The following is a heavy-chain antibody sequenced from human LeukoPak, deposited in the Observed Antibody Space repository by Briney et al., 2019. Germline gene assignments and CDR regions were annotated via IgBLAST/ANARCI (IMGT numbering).Heavy chain of an antibody. V-gene: IGHV4-30-2*01. CDR2: IYDSGRT. CDR3: ARAPGYCSSTICHSGYYYYGMDV. Sequence: SETLSLTCAVSGGSISSADSSWSWIRQPPGQGLEWIGYIYDSGRTFYNPSLDSRVTISIDRSKNQFSLKLNSVTAADTAVYYCARAPGYCSSTICHSGYYYYGMDVWGQETTVTVSS. D-gene: IGHD2-15*01. CDR1: GGSISSADSS. J-gene: IGHJ6*02.